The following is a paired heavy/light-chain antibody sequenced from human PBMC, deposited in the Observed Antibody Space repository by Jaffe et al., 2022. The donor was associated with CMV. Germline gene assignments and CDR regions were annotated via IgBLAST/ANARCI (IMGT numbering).Light chain of an antibody. CDR1: QSVSSN. V-gene: IGKV3-15*01. CDR2: GAS. Sequence: EIVMTQSPATLSVSPGERAILSCRASQSVSSNLAWYQQKPGQAPRLLIYGASTRATGIAARFSGSGSGTEFTLTISSLQSEDFAVYHCLQYNNRPGTFGQGTKVEIK. J-gene: IGKJ1*01. CDR3: LQYNNRPGT.
Heavy chain of an antibody. CDR1: GHSFRSYY. V-gene: IGHV4-4*07. Sequence: QAQLQESGPGLVKPSETLTLTCSVSGHSFRSYYWSWIRQPAGKKLEWIGRIFFTGSPRYNPSLSSRVSMSIDTSKNQFSLNLTSVTAADTAVYFCARDNTGWPFYFDFWGQGILVTVSS. J-gene: IGHJ4*02. CDR3: ARDNTGWPFYFDF. CDR2: IFFTGSP. D-gene: IGHD6-19*01.